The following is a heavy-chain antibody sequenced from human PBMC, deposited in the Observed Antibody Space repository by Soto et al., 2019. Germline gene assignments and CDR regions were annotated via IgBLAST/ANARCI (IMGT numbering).Heavy chain of an antibody. CDR2: IYHSGST. CDR3: ARRWGEGRVDY. V-gene: IGHV4-39*07. J-gene: IGHJ4*02. Sequence: SSETLSLTCTVSVRTIRSSIPYWGWICQPRGQGLQWIGEIYHSGSTNYIPSLKSRVTISVDKSRNQFSMKLSSVTAADTAVYYCARRWGEGRVDYWGQGTLVTVSS. D-gene: IGHD3-10*01. CDR1: VRTIRSSIPY.